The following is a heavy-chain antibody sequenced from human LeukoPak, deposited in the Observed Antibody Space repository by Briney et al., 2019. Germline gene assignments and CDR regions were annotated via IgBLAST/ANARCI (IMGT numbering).Heavy chain of an antibody. V-gene: IGHV4-39*07. CDR1: GGSISSGGYY. CDR3: ARALVLLWFVSSYYFDY. J-gene: IGHJ4*02. D-gene: IGHD3-10*01. CDR2: INHSGST. Sequence: SETLSLTCTVSGGSISSGGYYWSWIRQPPGKGLEWIGEINHSGSTNYNPSLKSRVTISVDTSKNQFSLKLSSVTAADTAVYYCARALVLLWFVSSYYFDYWGQGTLVTVSS.